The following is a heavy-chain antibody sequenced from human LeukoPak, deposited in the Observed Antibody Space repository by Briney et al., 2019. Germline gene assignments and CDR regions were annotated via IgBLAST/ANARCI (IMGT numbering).Heavy chain of an antibody. Sequence: GWSLRLSCAASGFTFSSYGMHWVRQAPGKGLEWVAVIWYDGSNKYYADSVKGRFTISRDNSKNTLYLQMNSLRAEDTAVYYCARDKPPPYYYDSSGIFDYWGQGTLVTVSS. D-gene: IGHD3-22*01. V-gene: IGHV3-33*01. CDR1: GFTFSSYG. J-gene: IGHJ4*02. CDR3: ARDKPPPYYYDSSGIFDY. CDR2: IWYDGSNK.